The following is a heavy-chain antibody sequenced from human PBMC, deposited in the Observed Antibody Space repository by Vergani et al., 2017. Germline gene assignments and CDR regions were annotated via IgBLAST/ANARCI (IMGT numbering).Heavy chain of an antibody. CDR3: AKMDGAMVRGVTTD. CDR1: GFTFSSYS. J-gene: IGHJ4*02. V-gene: IGHV3-48*04. Sequence: EVQLVESGGGLVQPGGSLRLSCASSGFTFSSYSMNWVRQAPGKGLEWVSYISSSSSTIYYADSVKGRFTISRDNAKNSLYLQMNSLRAEDTAVYYCAKMDGAMVRGVTTDWGQGTLVTVSS. D-gene: IGHD3-10*01. CDR2: ISSSSSTI.